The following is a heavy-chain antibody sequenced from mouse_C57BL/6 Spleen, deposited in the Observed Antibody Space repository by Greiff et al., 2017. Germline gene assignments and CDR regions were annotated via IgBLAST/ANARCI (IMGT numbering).Heavy chain of an antibody. D-gene: IGHD2-5*01. CDR1: GYTFTDHT. J-gene: IGHJ4*01. Sequence: LVESDAELVKPGASVKISCKVSGYTFTDHTIHWMKQRPEQGLEWIGYIYPRDGSTKYNAKFKGKATLTADKSSSTAYMQLNSLPSEDSAVYFCARSAYYSNYAMDYWGQGTSGTVSS. V-gene: IGHV1-78*01. CDR3: ARSAYYSNYAMDY. CDR2: IYPRDGST.